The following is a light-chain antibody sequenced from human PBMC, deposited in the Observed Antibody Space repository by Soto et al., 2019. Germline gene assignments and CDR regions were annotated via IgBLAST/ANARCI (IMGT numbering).Light chain of an antibody. Sequence: DIQMTQSPSTLSASVGDRVTITCRASQSISSWLAWYQQKPGKAPKLLIYDASSLESGVPSRFSESGSGTQFTLTIPSLQADDFATYYCQQYYGYPWTFGQGTKVEI. V-gene: IGKV1-5*01. J-gene: IGKJ1*01. CDR3: QQYYGYPWT. CDR1: QSISSW. CDR2: DAS.